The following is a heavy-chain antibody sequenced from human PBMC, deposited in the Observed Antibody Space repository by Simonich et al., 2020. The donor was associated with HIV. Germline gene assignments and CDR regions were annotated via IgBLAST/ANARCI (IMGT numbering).Heavy chain of an antibody. V-gene: IGHV4-34*01. Sequence: QVQLQQWGAGLLKPSETLSLTCAVYGGSFSGYYWSWIRPPPGKGLEWIGEINHSGSTNYNTSRKSRVTISVDTSKNQFSLKLSSVTAADTAVYYCARRHPTTVTTPYFDYWGQGTLVTVSS. J-gene: IGHJ4*02. CDR3: ARRHPTTVTTPYFDY. CDR2: INHSGST. CDR1: GGSFSGYY. D-gene: IGHD4-17*01.